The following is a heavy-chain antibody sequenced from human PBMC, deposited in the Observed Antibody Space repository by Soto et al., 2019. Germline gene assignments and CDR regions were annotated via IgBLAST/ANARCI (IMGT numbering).Heavy chain of an antibody. Sequence: QVELVQSGAEVKKPGSSVKVSCQASEDTFRNYAISWVRQAPGQGLEWMGGIIPIFGTANYAQKFQGRVTITADTSSITVYLELNRLRSEDTAVYYCESTKYDSSAYYYWYLGLWGRGTLVTVSS. CDR1: EDTFRNYA. D-gene: IGHD3-22*01. CDR3: ESTKYDSSAYYYWYLGL. CDR2: IIPIFGTA. J-gene: IGHJ2*01. V-gene: IGHV1-69*06.